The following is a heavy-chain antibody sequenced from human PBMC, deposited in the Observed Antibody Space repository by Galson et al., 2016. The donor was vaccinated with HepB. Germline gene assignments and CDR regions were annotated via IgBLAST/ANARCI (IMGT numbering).Heavy chain of an antibody. J-gene: IGHJ6*02. CDR2: IYPADYDT. Sequence: QSGAEVKKPGESLKISCEGSGYAFAGYWIGWVRQMPGKGLEWMGIIYPADYDTRYSPSFQGQVTISADRSISTAYLQWNSLKASDTAMYYCARHFMRDYGLDVWGQGTAVTVSS. D-gene: IGHD3-16*01. V-gene: IGHV5-51*01. CDR1: GYAFAGYW. CDR3: ARHFMRDYGLDV.